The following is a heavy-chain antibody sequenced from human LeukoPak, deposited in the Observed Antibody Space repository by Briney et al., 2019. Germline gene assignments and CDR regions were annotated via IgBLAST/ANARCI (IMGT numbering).Heavy chain of an antibody. CDR3: AKGRRDGYNYPLFDH. CDR2: IIGNGFST. CDR1: GFTFSFSA. J-gene: IGHJ4*01. Sequence: GGSLRLSYAASGFTFSFSAMNWVRQAPGKGLEWVATIIGNGFSTYYADSVNGRFIISGDNSQNTLFLQMNSLRAEDTAIYYCAKGRRDGYNYPLFDHWGHGALVTVSS. D-gene: IGHD5-24*01. V-gene: IGHV3-23*01.